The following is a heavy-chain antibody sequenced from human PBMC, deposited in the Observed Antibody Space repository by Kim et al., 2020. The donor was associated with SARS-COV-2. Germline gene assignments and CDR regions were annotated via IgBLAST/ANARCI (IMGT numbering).Heavy chain of an antibody. J-gene: IGHJ6*02. CDR3: ARGTGLLWFGDPDYYGMDV. D-gene: IGHD3-10*01. Sequence: SRVTISVDTSKNQFSLKLSSVTAADTAVYYCARGTGLLWFGDPDYYGMDVWGQGTTVTVSS. V-gene: IGHV4-34*01.